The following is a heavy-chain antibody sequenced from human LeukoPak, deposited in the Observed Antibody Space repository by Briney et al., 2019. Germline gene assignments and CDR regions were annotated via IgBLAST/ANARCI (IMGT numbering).Heavy chain of an antibody. CDR2: IKSKAYGGTT. CDR1: GFTFSNAW. V-gene: IGHV3-15*01. J-gene: IGHJ3*01. D-gene: IGHD3-16*01. Sequence: GGSLRLSCAASGFTFSNAWMSWVRQAPGKGLEWVGRIKSKAYGGTTEYAASVKGRFTISRDDSKSIAYLQMNSLKTEDTAVYYCTRDGVLWGQGTMVTVSS. CDR3: TRDGVL.